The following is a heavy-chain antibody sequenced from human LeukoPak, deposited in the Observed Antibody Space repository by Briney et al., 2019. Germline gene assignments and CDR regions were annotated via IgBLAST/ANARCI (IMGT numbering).Heavy chain of an antibody. Sequence: PGGSLRLSCAASGFTFSSYGMHWVRQAPGKGLEWVALIWYDGSNKYYADSVKGRLTISRDNSKNTLYLQMNSLRAEDTAVYYCAKAPLLWFGELNYWGQGTLVTVSS. CDR3: AKAPLLWFGELNY. D-gene: IGHD3-10*01. J-gene: IGHJ4*02. V-gene: IGHV3-33*06. CDR2: IWYDGSNK. CDR1: GFTFSSYG.